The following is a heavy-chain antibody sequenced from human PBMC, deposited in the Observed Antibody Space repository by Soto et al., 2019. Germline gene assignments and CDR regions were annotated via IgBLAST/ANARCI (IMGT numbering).Heavy chain of an antibody. D-gene: IGHD3-10*01. Sequence: EVQLVESGGGLVQPGRSLRLSCTASGFTFGDYAMSWFRQAPGKGLEWVGFIRSKAYGGTTEYAASVKGRFTISRDDYKSIVYLQMNGLKTEDTGVYYCTRGAGGSGIPLGWFEPWGEGTLVTVSS. V-gene: IGHV3-49*03. CDR2: IRSKAYGGTT. CDR1: GFTFGDYA. CDR3: TRGAGGSGIPLGWFEP. J-gene: IGHJ5*02.